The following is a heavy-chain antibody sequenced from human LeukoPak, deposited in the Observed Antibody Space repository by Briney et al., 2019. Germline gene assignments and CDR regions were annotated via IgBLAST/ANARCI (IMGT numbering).Heavy chain of an antibody. D-gene: IGHD5-24*01. CDR2: IYYSGST. CDR3: ARAGGRDGYRFFDY. J-gene: IGHJ4*02. CDR1: GGSISSSSYY. V-gene: IGHV4-39*01. Sequence: SQTLSLTCTVSGGSISSSSYYWGWIRQPPGKGLEWIGSIYYSGSTYYNPSLKSRVTISVDTSKNQFSLKLSSVTAADTAVYYCARAGGRDGYRFFDYWGQGTLVTVSS.